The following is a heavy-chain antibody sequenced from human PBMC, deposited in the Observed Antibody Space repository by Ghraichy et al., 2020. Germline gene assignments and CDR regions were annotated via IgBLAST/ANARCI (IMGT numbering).Heavy chain of an antibody. V-gene: IGHV4-59*01. CDR3: ARTPYYYYYMDV. J-gene: IGHJ6*03. CDR2: IYYSGST. Sequence: SETLSLTCTVSGGSISSYYWSWIRQPPGKGLEWIGYIYYSGSTNYNPSLKSRVTISVDTSKNQFSLKLSSVTAADTAVYYCARTPYYYYYMDVWGKGTTVTVSS. CDR1: GGSISSYY.